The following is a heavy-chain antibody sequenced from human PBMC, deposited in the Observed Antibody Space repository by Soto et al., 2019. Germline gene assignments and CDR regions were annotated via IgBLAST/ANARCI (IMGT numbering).Heavy chain of an antibody. CDR2: INHSGST. CDR1: GGSFSGYY. CDR3: ARKVASAWDY. Sequence: SKTLSLTCAVYGGSFSGYYWSWIRQSPGKGLEWIGEINHSGSTNDNPSLKSRVTISVDTSKNHFSLKLRSVTAADTAVYYCARKVASAWDYWGQGTLVTVSS. D-gene: IGHD2-15*01. V-gene: IGHV4-34*01. J-gene: IGHJ4*02.